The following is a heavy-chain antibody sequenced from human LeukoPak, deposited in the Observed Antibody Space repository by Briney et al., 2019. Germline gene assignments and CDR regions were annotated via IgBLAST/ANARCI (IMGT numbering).Heavy chain of an antibody. V-gene: IGHV3-73*01. Sequence: GGSLRLSCAASGFTFSGSAMHWVRQASGKGLEWVGRIRSKANSYATEYAASVKGRFTISRDDSKNTAYLQMNSLKTEDTAVYYCTTPGDTAMVTMYWGQGTLVTVSS. CDR3: TTPGDTAMVTMY. J-gene: IGHJ4*02. CDR2: IRSKANSYAT. CDR1: GFTFSGSA. D-gene: IGHD5-18*01.